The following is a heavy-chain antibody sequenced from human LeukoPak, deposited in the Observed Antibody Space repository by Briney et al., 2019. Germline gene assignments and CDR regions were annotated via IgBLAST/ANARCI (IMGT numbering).Heavy chain of an antibody. D-gene: IGHD3-10*01. V-gene: IGHV4-61*02. CDR3: ARARGYGSGSYYKFDY. J-gene: IGHJ4*02. CDR2: IYTSGST. Sequence: PSETLSLTCTVSGGSISSGSYYWSWIRQPAGKGLEWIGRIYTSGSTDYNPSLKSRVTISVDTSKNQFSLKLSSVTAADTAVYYCARARGYGSGSYYKFDYWGQGTLVTVSS. CDR1: GGSISSGSYY.